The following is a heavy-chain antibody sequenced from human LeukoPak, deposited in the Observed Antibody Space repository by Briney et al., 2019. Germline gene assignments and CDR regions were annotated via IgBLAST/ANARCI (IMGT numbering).Heavy chain of an antibody. V-gene: IGHV4-34*01. Sequence: SETLSLTCAVYGGSFSGYYWRWIRQPPGKGLEWIGEINHSGSTNYNPSLKSRVTISVDTSKNQFSLKLSSVTAADTAVYYCARVDKSSSWYRNWFDPWGQGTLVTVSS. CDR3: ARVDKSSSWYRNWFDP. D-gene: IGHD6-13*01. J-gene: IGHJ5*02. CDR1: GGSFSGYY. CDR2: INHSGST.